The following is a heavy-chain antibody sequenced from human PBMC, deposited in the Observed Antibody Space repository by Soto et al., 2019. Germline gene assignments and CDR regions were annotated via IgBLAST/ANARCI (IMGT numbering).Heavy chain of an antibody. CDR2: INHSGST. D-gene: IGHD3-16*01. V-gene: IGHV4-34*01. Sequence: SETLSLTCAVYGGSFSGYYCSWIRQPPGKGLEWIGEINHSGSTNYNPSLKSRVTISVDTSKNQFSLKLSSVTAADTAVYYCARAGGFFDFNPWGQGTLVTVSS. CDR1: GGSFSGYY. J-gene: IGHJ5*02. CDR3: ARAGGFFDFNP.